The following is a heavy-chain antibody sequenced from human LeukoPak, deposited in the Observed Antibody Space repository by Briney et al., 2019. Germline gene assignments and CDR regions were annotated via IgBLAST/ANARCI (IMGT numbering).Heavy chain of an antibody. CDR2: IKQDGSEK. CDR1: GFTFSSYW. V-gene: IGHV3-7*04. D-gene: IGHD6-19*01. Sequence: GGSLRLSCAGSGFTFSSYWMNWVRQAPGKGLERVANIKQDGSEKYYMDSVKGRFTISRDNAKNSLYLQMNSLRADDTAVYFCAGGSGWLIDYWGQGTLVTISS. CDR3: AGGSGWLIDY. J-gene: IGHJ4*02.